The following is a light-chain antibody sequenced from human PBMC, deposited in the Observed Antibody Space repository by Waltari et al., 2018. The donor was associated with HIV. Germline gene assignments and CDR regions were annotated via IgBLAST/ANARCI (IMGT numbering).Light chain of an antibody. CDR1: TSNIGIKT. CDR2: GNY. CDR3: ASWDASLNGWV. Sequence: QSVVTQPPSVSGTPGQTVTIPCSGSTSNIGIKTVNWYQHLPGPAPKRLIYGNYQRPAGVPDRFSASKSGTSASLAISGLQSEDEADYYWASWDASLNGWVFGGGTKLTVL. J-gene: IGLJ3*02. V-gene: IGLV1-44*01.